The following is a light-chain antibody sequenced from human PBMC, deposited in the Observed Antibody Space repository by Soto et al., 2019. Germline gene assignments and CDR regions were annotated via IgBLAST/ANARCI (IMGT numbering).Light chain of an antibody. Sequence: EIVLTQSPGTLSLSPGERATLSCRASQSVSRSYLAWYQQKPGQAPRLLIYGASSRATGIPDRFGGSGSGTDFTLTISKLEPEDSAVYYCQQYDGSPPFTFGPGTKVDIK. CDR2: GAS. J-gene: IGKJ3*01. CDR3: QQYDGSPPFT. CDR1: QSVSRSY. V-gene: IGKV3-20*01.